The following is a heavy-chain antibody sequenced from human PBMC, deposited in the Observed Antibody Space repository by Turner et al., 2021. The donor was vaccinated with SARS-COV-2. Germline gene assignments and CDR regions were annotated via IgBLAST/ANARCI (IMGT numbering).Heavy chain of an antibody. CDR2: IWYDGSNK. D-gene: IGHD1-26*01. V-gene: IGHV3-33*01. CDR1: GFPFSSYG. J-gene: IGHJ4*02. Sequence: QVQLVESGGGVVQPGRSLRLSCAASGFPFSSYGMHWVRQAPGKGPEWVAVIWYDGSNKYYADSVKGRFTISRDNSKDTLYLQMNSLRAEDTAVYYCAREVSGSYWPFDYWGQGTLVTVSS. CDR3: AREVSGSYWPFDY.